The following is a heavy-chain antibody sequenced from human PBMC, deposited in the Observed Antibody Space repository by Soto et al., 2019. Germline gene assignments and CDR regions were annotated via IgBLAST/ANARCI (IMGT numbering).Heavy chain of an antibody. CDR1: SGSISSSNW. Sequence: SETLSLTCAVSSGSISSSNWWSWVRQPPGKGLEWIGEIYHSGSTNYNPSLKSRVTISVDKSKNQFSLKLSSVTAADTAVYYCARPRFRERLNYYMDVWGKGTKGTGSS. CDR2: IYHSGST. CDR3: ARPRFRERLNYYMDV. V-gene: IGHV4-4*02. J-gene: IGHJ6*03. D-gene: IGHD3-3*01.